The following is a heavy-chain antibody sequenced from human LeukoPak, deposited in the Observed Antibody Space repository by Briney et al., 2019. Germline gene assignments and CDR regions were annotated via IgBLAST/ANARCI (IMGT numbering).Heavy chain of an antibody. CDR3: ARGPVWEDYYYYYMDV. CDR2: MNPNNGNT. D-gene: IGHD1-26*01. CDR1: GYTFTSYD. J-gene: IGHJ6*03. Sequence: ASVTVSCKASGYTFTSYDFNWVRQAPGQGLEWMGWMNPNNGNTDYAQKFQGRVTMTRNTSISTAYMELSSLRSEDTAVYYCARGPVWEDYYYYYMDVWGKGTTVTVSS. V-gene: IGHV1-8*01.